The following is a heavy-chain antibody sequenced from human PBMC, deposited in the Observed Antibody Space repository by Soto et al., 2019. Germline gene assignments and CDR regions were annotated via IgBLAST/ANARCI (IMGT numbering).Heavy chain of an antibody. CDR3: ARGIGVDYGDYVGAFDI. V-gene: IGHV1-69*13. Sequence: ASVKVSCKASGGTFSSYAISWVRQAPGQGLEWMGGIIPIFGTANYAQKFQGRVTITADESTSTAYMELSSLRSEDTAVYYCARGIGVDYGDYVGAFDIWGQGTMVTVSS. CDR1: GGTFSSYA. CDR2: IIPIFGTA. J-gene: IGHJ3*02. D-gene: IGHD4-17*01.